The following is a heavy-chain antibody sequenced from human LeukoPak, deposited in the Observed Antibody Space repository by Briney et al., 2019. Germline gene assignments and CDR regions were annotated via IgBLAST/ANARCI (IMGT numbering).Heavy chain of an antibody. CDR2: IYTSGST. V-gene: IGHV4-61*02. CDR3: ARDGPDYDDQR. Sequence: SETLPLTCTVSGGSISSGSYYWSWIRQPAGKGLEWIGRIYTSGSTNYNPSLKSRVTISVDTSKNQFSLKLSSVTAADTAVYYCARDGPDYDDQRWGQGTLVTVSS. D-gene: IGHD4-17*01. CDR1: GGSISSGSYY. J-gene: IGHJ4*02.